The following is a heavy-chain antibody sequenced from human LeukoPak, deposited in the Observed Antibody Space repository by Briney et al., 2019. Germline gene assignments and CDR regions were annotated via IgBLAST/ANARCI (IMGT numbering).Heavy chain of an antibody. CDR3: AREVAWGAFDI. J-gene: IGHJ3*02. CDR2: INWSGTST. D-gene: IGHD2-15*01. CDR1: GFTFEDYG. V-gene: IGHV3-20*04. Sequence: GGSLRLSCAASGFTFEDYGMSWVRQAPGKGLEWVSGINWSGTSTAYADSVRGRFTISRDNAKNSLNLQMNSLRAEDTALYYCAREVAWGAFDIWGQGTMVTVSS.